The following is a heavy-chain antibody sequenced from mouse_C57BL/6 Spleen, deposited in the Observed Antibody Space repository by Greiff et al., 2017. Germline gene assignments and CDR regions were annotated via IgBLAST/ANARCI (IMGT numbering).Heavy chain of an antibody. V-gene: IGHV3-6*01. D-gene: IGHD2-1*01. CDR3: ARGKALYYGLGDV. CDR2: ISYDGSN. CDR1: CYSITSGYY. Sequence: VQLQQSGPGLVKPSQSLSLTCSVTCYSITSGYYWNWIRQFPGNKLEWMGYISYDGSNNYNPSLKTRISITRDTSKNQVCLKLNSVTTEDTATYYCARGKALYYGLGDVWGTGTTVTVSS. J-gene: IGHJ1*03.